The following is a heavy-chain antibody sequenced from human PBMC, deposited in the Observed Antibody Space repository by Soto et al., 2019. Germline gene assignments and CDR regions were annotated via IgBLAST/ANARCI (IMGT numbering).Heavy chain of an antibody. CDR2: LSGSGGST. CDR1: GFTFSSYA. Sequence: PGGSLRLSCAASGFTFSSYAMSWVRQAPGQGLEWVSALSGSGGSTYYAASVKGRFTISRDNSKNTLYLQMNSLRAEDTAVYYCAKDYVTMTPDTNWFDPWGQGTLVTVSS. J-gene: IGHJ5*02. V-gene: IGHV3-23*01. D-gene: IGHD3-22*01. CDR3: AKDYVTMTPDTNWFDP.